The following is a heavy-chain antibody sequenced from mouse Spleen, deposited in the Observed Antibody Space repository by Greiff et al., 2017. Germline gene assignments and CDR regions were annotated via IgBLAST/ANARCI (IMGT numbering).Heavy chain of an antibody. D-gene: IGHD2-14*01. Sequence: EVQLQESGPGLVKPSQSLSLTCSVTGYSITSGYYWNWIRQFPGNKLEWMGYISYDGSNNYNPSLKNRISITRDTSKNQFFLKLNSVTTEDTATYYCARDRSLDYWGQGTTLTVSS. J-gene: IGHJ2*01. CDR3: ARDRSLDY. CDR1: GYSITSGYY. V-gene: IGHV3-6*01. CDR2: ISYDGSN.